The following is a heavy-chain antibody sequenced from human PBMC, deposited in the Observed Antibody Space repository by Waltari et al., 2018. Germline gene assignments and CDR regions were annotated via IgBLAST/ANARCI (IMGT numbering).Heavy chain of an antibody. D-gene: IGHD6-13*01. CDR1: GFTFSSYS. V-gene: IGHV3-21*01. J-gene: IGHJ4*02. CDR3: ARDFGGQQLVPQEIDY. Sequence: EVQLVESGGGLVKPGGSLRLSCAASGFTFSSYSMNWVRQAPGKGLEWVSSISSSSSYIYYADSVKGRFTISRDNAKNSLYLQMNSLRAEDTAVYYCARDFGGQQLVPQEIDYWGQGTLVTVSS. CDR2: ISSSSSYI.